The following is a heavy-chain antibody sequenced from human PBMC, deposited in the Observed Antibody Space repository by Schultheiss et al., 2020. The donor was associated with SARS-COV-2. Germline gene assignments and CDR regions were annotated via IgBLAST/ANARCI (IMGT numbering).Heavy chain of an antibody. CDR2: ISFDGSRR. CDR1: GFTFSDYY. Sequence: GESLKISCAASGFTFSDYYMSWIRQAPGKGLEWIAVISFDGSRRYYTDSVKGRFTISRDKSKNTLFLQMNSLRAEDTAVYYCARARARYYYYAMDVWGQGTTVTVSS. CDR3: ARARARYYYYAMDV. V-gene: IGHV3-30*03. D-gene: IGHD6-6*01. J-gene: IGHJ6*02.